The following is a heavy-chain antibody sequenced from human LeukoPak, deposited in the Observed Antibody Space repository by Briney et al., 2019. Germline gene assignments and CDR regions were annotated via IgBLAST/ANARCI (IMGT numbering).Heavy chain of an antibody. CDR1: GGPINSYY. Sequence: SETLSLTCTVSGGPINSYYWSWIRQPPVKGLEWIGYIFPSGSAFYNPSLESRVTISLDTSENQFSLTLSSVTAADSAVYYCARRNHYFYYMDVWGKGTTVTVSS. J-gene: IGHJ6*03. V-gene: IGHV4-4*09. CDR2: IFPSGSA. CDR3: ARRNHYFYYMDV.